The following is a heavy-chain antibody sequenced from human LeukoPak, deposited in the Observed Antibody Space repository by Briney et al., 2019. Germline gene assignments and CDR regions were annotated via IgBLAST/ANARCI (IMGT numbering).Heavy chain of an antibody. D-gene: IGHD6-13*01. CDR1: GFTVSSNY. CDR3: ARMAAAGYNWFDP. Sequence: GGSLRLSCAASGFTVSSNYMSWVRQAPGKGLEWVSVIYSGGSTYYADSVKGRFTISRDNSKNTLYLQMNSLRAEDTAVYYCARMAAAGYNWFDPWGQGTLVTVSS. V-gene: IGHV3-66*01. J-gene: IGHJ5*02. CDR2: IYSGGST.